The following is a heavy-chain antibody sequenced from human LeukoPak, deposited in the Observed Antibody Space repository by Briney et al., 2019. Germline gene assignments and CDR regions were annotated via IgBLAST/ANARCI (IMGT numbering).Heavy chain of an antibody. CDR2: IKQDGSEK. CDR3: ARDDCSSTSCIQGGFDY. Sequence: GGSLRLSCAASGFTFSSYWMSWVRQAPGKGLEWVANIKQDGSEKYYVGSVKGRFTISRDNAKNSLYLQMNSLRAEDTAVYYCARDDCSSTSCIQGGFDYWGQGTLVTVSS. V-gene: IGHV3-7*03. J-gene: IGHJ4*02. CDR1: GFTFSSYW. D-gene: IGHD2-2*01.